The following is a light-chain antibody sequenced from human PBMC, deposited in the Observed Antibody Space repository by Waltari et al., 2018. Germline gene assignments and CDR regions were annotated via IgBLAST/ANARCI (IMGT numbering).Light chain of an antibody. V-gene: IGKV4-1*01. CDR2: WAS. CDR1: QNILYSSNNKNY. Sequence: DFVMTQSPDSLALSLGERATINCKSSQNILYSSNNKNYLAWYQQKPGQPPKLLIYWASTRESGVPDRFSGSGSGTDFTLTISSXQAEXVAVXXXXQYXSAWXFGQGTKVEIK. CDR3: XQYXSAWX. J-gene: IGKJ1*01.